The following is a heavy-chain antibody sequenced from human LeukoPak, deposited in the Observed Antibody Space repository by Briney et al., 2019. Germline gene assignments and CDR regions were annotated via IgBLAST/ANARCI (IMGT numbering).Heavy chain of an antibody. CDR3: VRVGSVAGSDYLDY. CDR1: GGSISSYY. D-gene: IGHD6-19*01. Sequence: NSSETLSLTCTVSGGSISSYYWSWIRQPPGKGLEWIGYIYYSGSTNYNPSLKSRVTISVDTSKNQFSLKLSSVTAADTAVYYCVRVGSVAGSDYLDYWGQGTLVTVSS. V-gene: IGHV4-59*01. CDR2: IYYSGST. J-gene: IGHJ4*02.